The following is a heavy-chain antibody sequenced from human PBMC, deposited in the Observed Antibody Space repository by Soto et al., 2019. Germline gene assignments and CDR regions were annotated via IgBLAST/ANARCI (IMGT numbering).Heavy chain of an antibody. V-gene: IGHV3-15*07. CDR1: VVSLSNAW. CDR2: IKSKTDGGTT. CDR3: TSTSFLRFLEWLFPSYGMDV. Sequence: PGGALRLASAASVVSLSNAWMNWVLQAPGKGLEWVGRIKSKTDGGTTDYAAPVKGRFTISRDDSKNTLYLQMNSLKTEDTAVYYCTSTSFLRFLEWLFPSYGMDVWGQGTPVSVSS. J-gene: IGHJ6*02. D-gene: IGHD3-3*01.